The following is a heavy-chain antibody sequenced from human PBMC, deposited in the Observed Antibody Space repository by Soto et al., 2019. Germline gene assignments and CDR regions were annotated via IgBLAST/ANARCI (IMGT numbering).Heavy chain of an antibody. CDR3: ATTGPY. J-gene: IGHJ4*02. CDR1: GFTFSSYG. V-gene: IGHV3-33*01. CDR2: IWFDGSNK. Sequence: QVQLVESGGGVVQPGRSLRLSCAASGFTFSSYGMHWVRQAPGKGLEWVAVIWFDGSNKFYADSVKGRFTISRDNSENTVSLQMNSLRDEDSAAYYCATTGPYWGQGTLLTVAS.